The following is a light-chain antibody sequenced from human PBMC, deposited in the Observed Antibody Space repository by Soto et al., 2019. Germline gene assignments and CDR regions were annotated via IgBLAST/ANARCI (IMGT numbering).Light chain of an antibody. V-gene: IGLV1-44*01. CDR3: AAWDDSLNGGGV. Sequence: QLVLTQPPSASGTPGQRVTISCSGSSSNIGSNTVNWYQQLPGTAPKLLIYSNNQRPSGVPDRFSGSKSGTSASLAISGLQSEDEADYYCAAWDDSLNGGGVFGTGTKLTVL. J-gene: IGLJ1*01. CDR1: SSNIGSNT. CDR2: SNN.